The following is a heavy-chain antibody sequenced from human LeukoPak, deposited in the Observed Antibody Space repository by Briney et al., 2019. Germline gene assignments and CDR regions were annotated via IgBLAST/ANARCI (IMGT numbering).Heavy chain of an antibody. D-gene: IGHD3-22*01. CDR2: INPSGGST. Sequence: ASVKVSCKASGYTFTSYYMHWVRQAPGQGLEWMGIINPSGGSTSYAQKFQGRVTMTRDTSTSTVYMELSSLRSEDTAVYYCARESPSYYYDSSGYYYYFDYWGQGTLVTVSS. CDR1: GYTFTSYY. J-gene: IGHJ4*02. V-gene: IGHV1-46*01. CDR3: ARESPSYYYDSSGYYYYFDY.